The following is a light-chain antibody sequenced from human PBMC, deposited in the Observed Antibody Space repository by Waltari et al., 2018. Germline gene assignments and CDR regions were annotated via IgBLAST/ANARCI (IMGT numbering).Light chain of an antibody. Sequence: QSALTQPASVSGSPGQSVTISCTGTRNDVGGYNYVSWYQQHPGKAPKLLIYEVPNRPSGVSNRFSGSKSGNTASLTISGLQTEDEADYYCSSYTSSITLVFGGGTKLTVL. CDR1: RNDVGGYNY. CDR2: EVP. CDR3: SSYTSSITLV. V-gene: IGLV2-14*01. J-gene: IGLJ2*01.